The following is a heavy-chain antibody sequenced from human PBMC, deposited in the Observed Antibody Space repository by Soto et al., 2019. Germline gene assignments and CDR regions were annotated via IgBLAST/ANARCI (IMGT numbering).Heavy chain of an antibody. V-gene: IGHV4-30-2*01. CDR2: IYHSGST. CDR1: GGSFSGYY. CDR3: ARVPLL. Sequence: SETLSLTCAVYGGSFSGYYWSWIRQPPGKGLEWIGYIYHSGSTYYNPSLKSRVTISVDWSKNQFSLKLTSVTAADTAVYYCARVPLLWGQGTLVTVSS. D-gene: IGHD1-26*01. J-gene: IGHJ4*02.